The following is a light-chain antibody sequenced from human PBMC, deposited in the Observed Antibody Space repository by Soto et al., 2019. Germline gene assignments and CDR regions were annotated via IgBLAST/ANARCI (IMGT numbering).Light chain of an antibody. Sequence: QSVLTQPSSVSGSPGQSITISCTGTISDVGGYNYVSWYQQHPGKAPKLMIYEVSNRPSGVSNRFSGSKSGNTASLTISGLQAEDEADYYCSSYTSSRTVVFGGGTQLTVL. CDR3: SSYTSSRTVV. V-gene: IGLV2-14*01. J-gene: IGLJ2*01. CDR1: ISDVGGYNY. CDR2: EVS.